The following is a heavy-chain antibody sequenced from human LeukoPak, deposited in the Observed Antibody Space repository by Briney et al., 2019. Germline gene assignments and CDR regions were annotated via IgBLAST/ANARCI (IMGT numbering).Heavy chain of an antibody. J-gene: IGHJ6*03. CDR2: INPNSGGT. Sequence: ASVKVSCKASGYTFTGYYMHWVRQAPGQGLEWMGWINPNSGGTNYAQEFQGRVTMTRDTSISTAYMELSRLRSDDTAVYYCARDLEGGVSTIGSYYYYYMDVWGKGTTVTVSS. CDR3: ARDLEGGVSTIGSYYYYYMDV. CDR1: GYTFTGYY. V-gene: IGHV1-2*02. D-gene: IGHD3-10*01.